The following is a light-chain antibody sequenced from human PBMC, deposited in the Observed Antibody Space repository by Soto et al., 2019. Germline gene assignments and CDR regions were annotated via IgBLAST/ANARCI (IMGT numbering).Light chain of an antibody. J-gene: IGKJ1*01. CDR1: QTISRY. V-gene: IGKV3-11*01. Sequence: IVLTQSPATLSLSPWDRATLSCRASQTISRYLAWYQQKPGQAPRLLISDASKRATGIPARFSGSGFGTDFTLTISSLQPDDFATYYCQQYNSYSGTFGQGTKVDIK. CDR3: QQYNSYSGT. CDR2: DAS.